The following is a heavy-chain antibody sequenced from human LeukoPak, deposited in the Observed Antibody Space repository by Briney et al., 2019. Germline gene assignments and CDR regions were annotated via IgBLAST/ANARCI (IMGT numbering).Heavy chain of an antibody. V-gene: IGHV4-59*01. Sequence: SGTLSLTCTVSGGSISSYYWSWIRQPPGKGLEWIGYIYYSGSTNYNPSLKSRATISVDTSKNQLSLKLSSVTAADTAVYYCASVYSSRTYWFDPWGQGTLVTVSS. D-gene: IGHD6-13*01. CDR1: GGSISSYY. CDR3: ASVYSSRTYWFDP. CDR2: IYYSGST. J-gene: IGHJ5*02.